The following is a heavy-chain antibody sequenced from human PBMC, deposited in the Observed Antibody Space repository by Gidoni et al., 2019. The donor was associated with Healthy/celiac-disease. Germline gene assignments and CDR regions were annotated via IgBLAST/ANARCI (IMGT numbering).Heavy chain of an antibody. CDR1: GFTFSSYE. D-gene: IGHD3-16*01. J-gene: IGHJ4*02. CDR3: ARDRGSRDGYPDY. V-gene: IGHV3-48*03. Sequence: EVQLVESGGGLVQPGGSLRLSCAASGFTFSSYEMNWVRQAPGKGLEWVSYISSSGSTIYYADSVKGRFTISRDNANNSLYLQMNSLRAEDTAVYYCARDRGSRDGYPDYWGQGTLVTVSS. CDR2: ISSSGSTI.